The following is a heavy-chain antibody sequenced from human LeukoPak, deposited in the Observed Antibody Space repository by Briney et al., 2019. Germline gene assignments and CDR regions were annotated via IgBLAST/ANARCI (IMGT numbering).Heavy chain of an antibody. J-gene: IGHJ5*02. D-gene: IGHD3-22*01. Sequence: SETLSLTCAVYGGSFSGYYWSWIRQPPGKGLEWIGEINHSGSANYNPSLKSRVTISVDTSKNQFSLKLSSVTAADTAVYYCARVLDSSGYYYGFDPWGQGTLVTVSS. CDR2: INHSGSA. CDR3: ARVLDSSGYYYGFDP. CDR1: GGSFSGYY. V-gene: IGHV4-34*01.